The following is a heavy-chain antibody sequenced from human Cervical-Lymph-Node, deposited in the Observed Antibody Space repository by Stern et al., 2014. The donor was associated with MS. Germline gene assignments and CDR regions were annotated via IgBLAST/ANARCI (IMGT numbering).Heavy chain of an antibody. V-gene: IGHV3-21*01. CDR2: ISSSSSYI. Sequence: EMQLVESGGGLVKPGGSLRLSCAASGFTFSSYSMNWVRQAPGKGLEWVSSISSSSSYIYYADSVKGRFTISRDNAKNSLYLQMNSLRAEDTAVYYCATGMGDYFDYWGQGTLVTVSS. CDR3: ATGMGDYFDY. J-gene: IGHJ4*02. D-gene: IGHD3-16*01. CDR1: GFTFSSYS.